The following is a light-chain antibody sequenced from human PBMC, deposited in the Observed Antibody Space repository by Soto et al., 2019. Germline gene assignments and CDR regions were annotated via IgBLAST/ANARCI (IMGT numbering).Light chain of an antibody. Sequence: MVLTQSPATLSLSPGERATLCYRASQRMHTALAWYQQKSGKPPRLVIYDSTLRANGVPDRFGGSRSGTEFTLPINRLAPEYGAVYYCQKRNVWPPITFGQGTRLEI. V-gene: IGKV3-11*01. J-gene: IGKJ5*01. CDR3: QKRNVWPPIT. CDR1: QRMHTA. CDR2: DST.